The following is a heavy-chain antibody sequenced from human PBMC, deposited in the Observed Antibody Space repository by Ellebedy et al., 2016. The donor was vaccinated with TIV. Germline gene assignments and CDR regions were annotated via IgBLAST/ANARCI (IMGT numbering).Heavy chain of an antibody. J-gene: IGHJ4*02. CDR2: IYYTGTT. CDR3: ARYRSGPPGLPLAY. V-gene: IGHV4-59*08. Sequence: SETLSLTXTVSGDSITDYYWSWIRQPPGKGLEWLGFIYYTGTTVYNPSLNSRVTISVDTSKNQFSLKLTSVTAADTAVYYCARYRSGPPGLPLAYWGQGILVTVSS. CDR1: GDSITDYY. D-gene: IGHD6-19*01.